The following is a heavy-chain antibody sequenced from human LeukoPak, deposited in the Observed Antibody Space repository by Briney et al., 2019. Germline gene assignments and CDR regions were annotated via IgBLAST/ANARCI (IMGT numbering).Heavy chain of an antibody. D-gene: IGHD2-15*01. CDR2: ISSSSSYI. CDR1: GFTFSSYS. Sequence: GGSLRLSCAASGFTFSSYSMNWVRQAPGKGLEWVSSISSSSSYIYYADSVKGRFTISRDNAKNSLYLQMNSLRAEDTAVYYCARGSCSGGSCYSCSHWGQGTLVTVSS. J-gene: IGHJ4*02. CDR3: ARGSCSGGSCYSCSH. V-gene: IGHV3-21*01.